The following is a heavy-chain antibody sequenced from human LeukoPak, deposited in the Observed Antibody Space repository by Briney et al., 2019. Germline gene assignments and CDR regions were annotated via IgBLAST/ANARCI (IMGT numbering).Heavy chain of an antibody. CDR3: ARSRFRGVYYGMDV. D-gene: IGHD3-10*01. V-gene: IGHV3-23*01. Sequence: GGSLRLSCAASGFTFSSYAMSWVRQAPGKGLEWVSAISGSGGSTYYADSVKGRFTISRDNSKNTLYLQMNSLRAEDTAVYYCARSRFRGVYYGMDVWGQGTTVTVSS. CDR1: GFTFSSYA. CDR2: ISGSGGST. J-gene: IGHJ6*02.